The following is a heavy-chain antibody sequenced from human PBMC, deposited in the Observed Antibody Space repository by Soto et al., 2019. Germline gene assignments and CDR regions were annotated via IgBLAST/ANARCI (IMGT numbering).Heavy chain of an antibody. CDR1: GFTFSSYG. CDR3: ARDSAGAQGFDP. V-gene: IGHV3-33*01. D-gene: IGHD1-26*01. CDR2: IWYDGSNK. J-gene: IGHJ5*02. Sequence: QVQLVESGGGVVQPGRSLRLSCAASGFTFSSYGMHWVRQAPGKGLEWVAVIWYDGSNKYYADSVKGRFTISRDNSKNTLYLQMNSLRAGDTAVYYCARDSAGAQGFDPWGQGTLVTVSS.